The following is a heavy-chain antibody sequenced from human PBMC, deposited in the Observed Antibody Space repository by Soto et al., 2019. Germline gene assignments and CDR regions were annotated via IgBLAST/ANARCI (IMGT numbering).Heavy chain of an antibody. V-gene: IGHV3-7*01. Sequence: EVQLVESGGGLVQPGGSLRLSCAASGFTFSSYWMSWVRQAPGKGLEWVANIKQDGSEKYYVDSVKGRFTISRDNAKNLLYLQMNSLRAEDTAVYYCARDRYYYDSSGYYYGAFDIWGQGTMVTVSS. J-gene: IGHJ3*02. CDR1: GFTFSSYW. D-gene: IGHD3-22*01. CDR3: ARDRYYYDSSGYYYGAFDI. CDR2: IKQDGSEK.